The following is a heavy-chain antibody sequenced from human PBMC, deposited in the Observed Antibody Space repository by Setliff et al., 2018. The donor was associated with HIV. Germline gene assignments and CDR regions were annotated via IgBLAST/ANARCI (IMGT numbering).Heavy chain of an antibody. V-gene: IGHV3-7*01. CDR1: GFTFSNYW. D-gene: IGHD6-19*01. Sequence: GGSLRLSCAASGFTFSNYWMTWVRHAPGKGLEWVANIKQDGSEEYYVDSVKGRFTISRDNAKKTLYLQMNSLRAEDAAVYYCVRGGEGYSSGWQHYYYHYHMDVWGKGTTVTVSS. J-gene: IGHJ6*03. CDR3: VRGGEGYSSGWQHYYYHYHMDV. CDR2: IKQDGSEE.